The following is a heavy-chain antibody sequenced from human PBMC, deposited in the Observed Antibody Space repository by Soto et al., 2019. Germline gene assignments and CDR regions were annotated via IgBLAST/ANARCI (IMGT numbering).Heavy chain of an antibody. Sequence: SETLSLTCTVSGGSISSGGYYWSWIRQHPGKGLEWIGYIYYSGSTYYNPSLKSRVTISVDTSKNQFSLKLSSVTAADTAVYYCARTPRRGSGSPPINWFDPWGQGTLVTVSS. CDR1: GGSISSGGYY. D-gene: IGHD3-10*01. J-gene: IGHJ5*02. CDR3: ARTPRRGSGSPPINWFDP. CDR2: IYYSGST. V-gene: IGHV4-31*03.